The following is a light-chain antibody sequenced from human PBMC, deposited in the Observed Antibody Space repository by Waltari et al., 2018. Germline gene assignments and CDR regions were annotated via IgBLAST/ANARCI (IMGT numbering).Light chain of an antibody. J-gene: IGKJ2*01. CDR2: KAS. V-gene: IGKV1-5*03. CDR3: QQYHTLYT. CDR1: QSISSW. Sequence: DIQMTQSPSTLSASVGDRVTTTCRASQSISSWLAWYQQKPGKAPKLLIYKASSLESGVPSRFSGSGSGTEFTLTISSLQPDDFATYYCQQYHTLYTFGQGTKLEI.